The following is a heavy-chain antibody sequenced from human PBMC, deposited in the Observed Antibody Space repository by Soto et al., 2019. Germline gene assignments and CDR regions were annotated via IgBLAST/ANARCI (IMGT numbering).Heavy chain of an antibody. J-gene: IGHJ5*02. CDR3: AHIPNYYQYDWFDP. D-gene: IGHD3-16*01. V-gene: IGHV2-5*02. CDR1: GFSLTTRGVG. CDR2: ISWDDDK. Sequence: QITLKESGPTLVKPTQTLTLTCTFSGFSLTTRGVGVGWIRQPPGKALECLALISWDDDKRYSPSLQSRLSITKDTSKNQVVLTMTNVDPVETATYYCAHIPNYYQYDWFDPWGQGTLVSVSS.